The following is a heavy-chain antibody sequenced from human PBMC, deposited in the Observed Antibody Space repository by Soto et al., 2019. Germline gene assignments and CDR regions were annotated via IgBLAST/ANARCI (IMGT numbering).Heavy chain of an antibody. Sequence: EVHLVESGGRMVRPGESLRLSCAASGFNFEEYGMTWVRQAPGKGLEWVAGSNWDGDDTGYADSVQGRFTISRDNAKKFLYLQMNSLRGEDTALYYCARGDIAVAVSSDYWGQGTLVTVSS. CDR1: GFNFEEYG. CDR3: ARGDIAVAVSSDY. J-gene: IGHJ4*02. CDR2: SNWDGDDT. D-gene: IGHD6-19*01. V-gene: IGHV3-20*04.